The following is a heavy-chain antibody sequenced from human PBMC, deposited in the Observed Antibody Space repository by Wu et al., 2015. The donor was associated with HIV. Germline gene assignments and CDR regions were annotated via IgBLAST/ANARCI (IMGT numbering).Heavy chain of an antibody. J-gene: IGHJ6*02. CDR2: ISGHTGNT. CDR3: ARTIHGTYYYDSSGYYPMAHKHYYAMDV. Sequence: QIQLVQSGGEMKKPGASVKVSCKTSGYYFKSYGIDWVRQAPGQGLEWMGWISGHTGNTNYAQNFQGRITLTTDTLTNTAYMELRRLRSDDTAVYYCARTIHGTYYYDSSGYYPMAHKHYYAMDVVGPRDHGHRLL. V-gene: IGHV1-18*01. D-gene: IGHD3-22*01. CDR1: GYYFKSYG.